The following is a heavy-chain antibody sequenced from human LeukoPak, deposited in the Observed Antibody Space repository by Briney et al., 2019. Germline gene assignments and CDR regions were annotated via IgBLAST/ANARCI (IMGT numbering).Heavy chain of an antibody. Sequence: PGGSLRLSCAASGFTFSSYWMHWVRQAPGKGLVWVSRIKSDGSSTSYADSVKGRFTISRDNAKNTLYLQMNSLRAEDTAVYYCAVYYCSGGSCYEDLNYWGQGTLVTVS. CDR1: GFTFSSYW. V-gene: IGHV3-74*01. D-gene: IGHD2-15*01. J-gene: IGHJ4*02. CDR3: AVYYCSGGSCYEDLNY. CDR2: IKSDGSST.